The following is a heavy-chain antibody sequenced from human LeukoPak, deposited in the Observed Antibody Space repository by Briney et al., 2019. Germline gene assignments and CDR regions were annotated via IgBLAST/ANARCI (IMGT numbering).Heavy chain of an antibody. Sequence: PSETLSLTCTVSGGSISSYYWSWIRQPPGKGLEWIVYIYYSGTTNYNPSLKSRVTISVDTSKNQFSLKLSSVPAADTAVYYCARVHDSLAYYYYGMDVWGQGTTVTVSS. D-gene: IGHD3-22*01. CDR3: ARVHDSLAYYYYGMDV. V-gene: IGHV4-59*01. CDR2: IYYSGTT. CDR1: GGSISSYY. J-gene: IGHJ6*02.